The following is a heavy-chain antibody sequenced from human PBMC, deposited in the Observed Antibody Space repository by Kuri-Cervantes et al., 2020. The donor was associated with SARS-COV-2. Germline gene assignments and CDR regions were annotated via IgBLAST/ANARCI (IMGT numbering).Heavy chain of an antibody. Sequence: GESLKISCTASGFTFGDYAMSWVRQAPGKGLEWVGFIRSKAYGGTTEYAASVKGRFTISRDDSKSIAYLQMNSLKTEDTAVYYCTIEKDGYCSGGSCLDYWGHGTLVTVSS. CDR1: GFTFGDYA. J-gene: IGHJ4*01. CDR2: IRSKAYGGTT. D-gene: IGHD2-15*01. V-gene: IGHV3-49*04. CDR3: TIEKDGYCSGGSCLDY.